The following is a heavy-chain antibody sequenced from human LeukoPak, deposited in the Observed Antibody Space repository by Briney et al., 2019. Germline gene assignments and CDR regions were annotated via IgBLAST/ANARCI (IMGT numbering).Heavy chain of an antibody. Sequence: PGGSLRLSCAASGFTFSSYSMNWVRQAPGKGLEWVSSISSSGSYIYYAASVKGRFTISRDNAKNSLYLQMNSLRAEDTAVYYCARSLITSGYYSSGYWGQGTLVTVSS. J-gene: IGHJ4*02. CDR3: ARSLITSGYYSSGY. V-gene: IGHV3-21*01. CDR1: GFTFSSYS. D-gene: IGHD3-22*01. CDR2: ISSSGSYI.